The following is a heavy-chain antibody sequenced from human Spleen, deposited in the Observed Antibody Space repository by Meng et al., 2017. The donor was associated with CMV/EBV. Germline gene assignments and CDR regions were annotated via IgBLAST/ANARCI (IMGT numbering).Heavy chain of an antibody. CDR3: ARWGEGFDY. CDR2: INSGGDAI. CDR1: GFTFSSYE. V-gene: IGHV3-48*03. Sequence: GESLKISCAAFGFTFSSYEMIRVRQAPGKGLEWVSYINSGGDAISYADSLKDRFTISRDNAKNSLYLQMNSLRAEDTAVYYCARWGEGFDYWGQGTLVTVSS. D-gene: IGHD3-10*01. J-gene: IGHJ4*02.